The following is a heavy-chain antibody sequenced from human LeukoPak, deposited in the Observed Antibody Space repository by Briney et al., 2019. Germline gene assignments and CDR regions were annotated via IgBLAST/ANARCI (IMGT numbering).Heavy chain of an antibody. CDR3: AKDGNWARFED. V-gene: IGHV3-53*01. CDR2: ITSRSTT. D-gene: IGHD7-27*01. Sequence: GGSLRLSCAASGLTVSSNYMSWVRQAPGKGLEWVSGITSRSTTYYADSVKGRFTISRDNSKNMVWLQINSPTAEDTATYYCAKDGNWARFEDWGQGTLVTVSS. J-gene: IGHJ4*02. CDR1: GLTVSSNY.